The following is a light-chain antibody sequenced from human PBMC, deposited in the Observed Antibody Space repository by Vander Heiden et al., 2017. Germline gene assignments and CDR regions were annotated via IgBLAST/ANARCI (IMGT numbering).Light chain of an antibody. CDR2: SNN. J-gene: IGLJ3*02. V-gene: IGLV1-44*01. CDR1: RSNVGSNT. Sequence: QSVLTQPPSASGTPGHRVSISCSGSRSNVGSNTVNQYQQLPGTAPELLIFSNNQRPSGVPDRFPGSKSGTAASLAISGLQSEDEADYYCAAWDDSLNGFWVFGGGTKLTVL. CDR3: AAWDDSLNGFWV.